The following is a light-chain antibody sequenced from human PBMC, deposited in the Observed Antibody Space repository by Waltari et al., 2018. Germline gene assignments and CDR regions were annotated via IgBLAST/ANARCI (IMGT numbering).Light chain of an antibody. Sequence: SYELTQPPSVSVSPGQTARITCPGEALTKQHVYWYQQKPGQAPLLIIAKNTERPSGIPDRFSGSRAGTTVTLTIAGVQPEDESDYYCQSSDSRGVHVFGGGTMLTVL. V-gene: IGLV3-25*03. CDR3: QSSDSRGVHV. CDR1: ALTKQH. J-gene: IGLJ2*01. CDR2: KNT.